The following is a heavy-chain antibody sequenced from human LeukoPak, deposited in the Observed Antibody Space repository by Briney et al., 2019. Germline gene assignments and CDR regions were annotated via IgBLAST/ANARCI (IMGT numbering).Heavy chain of an antibody. J-gene: IGHJ4*02. V-gene: IGHV3-64*01. CDR2: ISTNGGST. CDR3: ARYCSSTSCYCD. CDR1: GFTFSSYD. D-gene: IGHD2-2*01. Sequence: GGSLRLSCAASGFTFSSYDMPWVRQAPGKGLEYVSAISTNGGSTDYANSVKGRFTISRDNSKNTLYLQMGSLRAEGMAVYYCARYCSSTSCYCDWGQGTLVTVSS.